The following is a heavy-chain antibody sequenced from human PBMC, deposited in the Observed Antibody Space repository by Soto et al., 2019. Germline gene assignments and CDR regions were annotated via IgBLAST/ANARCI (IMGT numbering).Heavy chain of an antibody. CDR3: AKDKVAVAGRALDY. CDR2: ISWNSGSI. J-gene: IGHJ4*02. CDR1: GFTFDDYA. D-gene: IGHD6-19*01. Sequence: EVQLVESGGGLVQPGRSLRLSCAASGFTFDDYAMHWVRQAPGKGLEWVSGISWNSGSIGYADSVKGRFTISRDNAKNSLYLQMNSLRAEDTALYYCAKDKVAVAGRALDYWGQGTLVTVSS. V-gene: IGHV3-9*01.